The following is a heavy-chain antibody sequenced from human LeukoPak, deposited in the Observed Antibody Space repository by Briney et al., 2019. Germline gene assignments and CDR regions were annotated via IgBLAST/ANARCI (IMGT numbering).Heavy chain of an antibody. D-gene: IGHD4-17*01. J-gene: IGHJ5*02. CDR3: ARRDDYGEVGFDP. V-gene: IGHV4-39*07. CDR2: IYYSGST. Sequence: SETLSLTCTVSGGSISSSSYYWGWIRQPPGKGLEWIGSIYYSGSTYYNPSLKSRVTISVDTSKNQFSLKLSSVTAADTAVYYCARRDDYGEVGFDPWGQGTLVTVSS. CDR1: GGSISSSSYY.